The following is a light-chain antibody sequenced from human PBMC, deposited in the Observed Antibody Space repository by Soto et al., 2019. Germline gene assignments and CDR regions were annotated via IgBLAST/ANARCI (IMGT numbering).Light chain of an antibody. Sequence: QSVLTQPPSASGTPGQRVIISCSGSSSNIGSNNVNWFQQLPGTAPKLLMYSNNQRPSGVPDRFSDSKSGTSASLAISELQSEDEADYYCAAWDESLNGVIFGGGTKVTVL. CDR1: SSNIGSNN. CDR3: AAWDESLNGVI. J-gene: IGLJ2*01. V-gene: IGLV1-44*01. CDR2: SNN.